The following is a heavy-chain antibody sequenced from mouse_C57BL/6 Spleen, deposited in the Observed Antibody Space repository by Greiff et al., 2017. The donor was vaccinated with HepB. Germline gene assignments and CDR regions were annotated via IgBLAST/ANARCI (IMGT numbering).Heavy chain of an antibody. CDR2: ISSGGSYT. CDR1: GFTFSSYG. J-gene: IGHJ1*03. D-gene: IGHD2-4*01. V-gene: IGHV5-6*02. Sequence: DVMLVESGGDLVKPGGSLKLSCAASGFTFSSYGMSWVRQTPDKRLEWVATISSGGSYTYYPDSVQGRFTISRDNAKNTLYLQMSSLKSEDTAMYYCARHGNYDYWYFDVWGTGTTVTVSS. CDR3: ARHGNYDYWYFDV.